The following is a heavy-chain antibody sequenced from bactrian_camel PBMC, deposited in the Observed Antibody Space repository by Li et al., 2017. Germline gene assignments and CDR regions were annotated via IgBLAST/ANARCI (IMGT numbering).Heavy chain of an antibody. CDR3: ATYDVMVGGGCMLREDVYDY. D-gene: IGHD3*01. CDR2: ITTGLRDP. Sequence: HVQLVESGGGSVQAGGSLRLSCQVSEYRISSSCMGWFRQAPGKEREGVATITTGLRDPWYTDPVKGRFTISRDNIQNTLYLLMNNLKPDDTATYYCATYDVMVGGGCMLREDVYDYWGQGTQVTVS. V-gene: IGHV3S1*01. CDR1: EYRISSSC. J-gene: IGHJ4*01.